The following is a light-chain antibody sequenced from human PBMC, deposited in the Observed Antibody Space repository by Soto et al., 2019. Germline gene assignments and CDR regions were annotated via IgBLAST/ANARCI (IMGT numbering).Light chain of an antibody. CDR2: AAS. CDR1: QSLTNNY. Sequence: EIVLTQSPGTLSLSPGERATLSCRASQSLTNNYLAWYQQKPGQAPRLLIYAASSRATGIPDRFSVSGSETDFTLTISRLEPEDFAVYYFQQYGSSLPVTFGGGTNVEIK. CDR3: QQYGSSLPVT. V-gene: IGKV3-20*01. J-gene: IGKJ4*01.